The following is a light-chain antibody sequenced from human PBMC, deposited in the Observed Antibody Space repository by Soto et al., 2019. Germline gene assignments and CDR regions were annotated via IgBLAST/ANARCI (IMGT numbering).Light chain of an antibody. Sequence: QSVLTQPPLVSGAPGQRVTISCTGSSSNIGAGYAVHWYQQLPGTAPKLLIYDNNNRPSGVPDRFSGSESGTSASLAITGLQAEDEANYYCQSYDSSLSGVVFGGGTKLTVL. CDR3: QSYDSSLSGVV. CDR1: SSNIGAGYA. CDR2: DNN. V-gene: IGLV1-40*01. J-gene: IGLJ2*01.